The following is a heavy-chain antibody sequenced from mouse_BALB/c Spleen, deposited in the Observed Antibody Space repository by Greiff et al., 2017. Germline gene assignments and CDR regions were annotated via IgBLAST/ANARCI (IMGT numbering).Heavy chain of an antibody. CDR1: GFNINDYY. V-gene: IGHV14-4*02. CDR2: IDPENGDT. CDR3: NARWDYFDY. Sequence: VQLQQSGAELVRSGASVKLSCTASGFNINDYYMHWVKQRPEQGLEWIGWIDPENGDTEYAPKFQGKATMTADTSSNTAYLQLSSLTSEDTAVYYCNARWDYFDYWGQGTTLTVSS. D-gene: IGHD1-1*02. J-gene: IGHJ2*01.